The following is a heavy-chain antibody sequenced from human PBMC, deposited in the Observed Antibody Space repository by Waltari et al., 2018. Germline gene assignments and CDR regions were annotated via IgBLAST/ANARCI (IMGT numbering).Heavy chain of an antibody. Sequence: QVQLQESGPGLVKPSETLSLTCAVSGYSISSGYYWGWIRQPPGKGLEWIGSIYHSGSTYDNPSLKSRVTISVDTSKNQFSLKLSSVTAADTAVYYCARHLEAVAGPLNWGQGTLVTVSS. D-gene: IGHD6-19*01. CDR3: ARHLEAVAGPLN. J-gene: IGHJ4*02. CDR1: GYSISSGYY. V-gene: IGHV4-38-2*01. CDR2: IYHSGST.